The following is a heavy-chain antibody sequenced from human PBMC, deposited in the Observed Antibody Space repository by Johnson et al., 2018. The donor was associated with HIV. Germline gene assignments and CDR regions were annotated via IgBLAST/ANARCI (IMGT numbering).Heavy chain of an antibody. Sequence: VESGGSLVQPGGSLRVSCAASGFTVSSNYMSWVRQAPGKGLEWVSVIYSGGSTYYADSVKGRYTISRDNSKNTLYLQRNSLRADDTAVYYCARAYSYGAFDIWGQGTRVTVSS. CDR2: IYSGGST. V-gene: IGHV3-66*01. J-gene: IGHJ3*02. D-gene: IGHD5-18*01. CDR3: ARAYSYGAFDI. CDR1: GFTVSSNY.